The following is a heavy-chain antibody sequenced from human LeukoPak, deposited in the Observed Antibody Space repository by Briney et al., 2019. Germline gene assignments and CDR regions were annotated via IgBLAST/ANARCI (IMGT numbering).Heavy chain of an antibody. J-gene: IGHJ6*02. CDR2: ISAYNGNT. CDR1: GYTFTSYG. V-gene: IGHV1-18*01. D-gene: IGHD3-3*01. CDR3: ARTLWSDRYYYYYGMDV. Sequence: APVKVSCKASGYTFTSYGISWVRQAPGQGLEWMGWISAYNGNTNYAQKLQGRVTMTTDTSTSTAYMELRSLRFDDTAVYYCARTLWSDRYYYYYGMDVWGQGTTVSVSS.